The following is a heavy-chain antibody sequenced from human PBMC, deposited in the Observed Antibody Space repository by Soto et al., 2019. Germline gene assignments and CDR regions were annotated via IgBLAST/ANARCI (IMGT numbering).Heavy chain of an antibody. D-gene: IGHD4-17*01. CDR2: IYYSGST. CDR3: GRGRCLHPLQH. CDR1: GGSISSYY. J-gene: IGHJ1*01. V-gene: IGHV4-59*01. Sequence: SETLSLTFTLSGGSISSYYWSWIRQPPGKGLEWIGYIYYSGSTNYNPSLKSRVTISVDTSKNQFSLKLSSVTAADTAVYYCGRGRCLHPLQHWGQGTLVNVSS.